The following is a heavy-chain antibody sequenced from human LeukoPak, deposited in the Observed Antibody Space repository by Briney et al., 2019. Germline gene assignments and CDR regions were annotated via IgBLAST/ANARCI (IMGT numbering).Heavy chain of an antibody. J-gene: IGHJ5*02. CDR1: GGSISSGSYY. CDR2: IYTSGST. V-gene: IGHV4-61*02. D-gene: IGHD2-8*01. CDR3: ARRFNGVSRYNWFDP. Sequence: PSETLSLTCTVSGGSISSGSYYWSWIRQPAGKGLEWIGRIYTSGSTNYNPSLKSRVTISVDTSKNQFSLKLSSVTAADTAVYYCARRFNGVSRYNWFDPWGQGTLVTVSS.